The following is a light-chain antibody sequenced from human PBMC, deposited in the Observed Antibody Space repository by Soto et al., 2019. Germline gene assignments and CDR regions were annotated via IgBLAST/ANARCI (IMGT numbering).Light chain of an antibody. CDR2: DGS. J-gene: IGLJ2*01. CDR3: SSYTSSSIVV. CDR1: SSDVGGYNY. V-gene: IGLV2-14*01. Sequence: QSALTQPASVSGSPGQSITISCTGTSSDVGGYNYVSWYQQHPGKAPKLMIYDGSNRPSGVSNRFSGSKSGNTASLTISGLQAEDEADDYCSSYTSSSIVVFGGGTKLTVL.